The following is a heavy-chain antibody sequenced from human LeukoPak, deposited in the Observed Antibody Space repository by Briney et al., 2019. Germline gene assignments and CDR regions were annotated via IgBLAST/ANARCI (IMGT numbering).Heavy chain of an antibody. D-gene: IGHD3-10*01. CDR1: GFTFSSYA. V-gene: IGHV3-23*01. J-gene: IGHJ4*02. CDR2: ISGSGGST. Sequence: GGSLRLSCAASGFTFSSYAMSWVRQAPGKGLEWVSAISGSGGSTYYADSVKGRFTISRDNSKNTLYLQMNSLRAEDTAVYYCANSAGWFGELFLIDYWGQGTLVTVSS. CDR3: ANSAGWFGELFLIDY.